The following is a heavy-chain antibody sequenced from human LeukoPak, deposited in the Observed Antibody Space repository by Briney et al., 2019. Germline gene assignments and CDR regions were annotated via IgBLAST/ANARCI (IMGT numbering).Heavy chain of an antibody. V-gene: IGHV4-39*01. J-gene: IGHJ5*02. CDR3: ARLHGSGNNWFDP. CDR1: GGSISSSNYY. D-gene: IGHD3-10*01. Sequence: SETLSLTCTVSGGSISSSNYYWGWTRQPPGKGLEWIGSIYYSGSTYYNPSLKSRVTISVDTSKNQFSLKLTSVTAADTALYYCARLHGSGNNWFDPWGQGTLVTVSS. CDR2: IYYSGST.